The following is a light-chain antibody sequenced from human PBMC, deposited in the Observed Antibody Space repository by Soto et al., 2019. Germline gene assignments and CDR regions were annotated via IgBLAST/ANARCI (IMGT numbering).Light chain of an antibody. CDR1: QSVSSN. J-gene: IGKJ1*01. CDR2: GAS. Sequence: EIVMTQSPATLSVSPGERATLSRRASQSVSSNLAWYQQKPGQAPRLLIYGASTRATGIPARFSGGGSGTEFTLTISSLQSEDFAVYYCQQYSNWPPWTFGQGTKVEIK. CDR3: QQYSNWPPWT. V-gene: IGKV3-15*01.